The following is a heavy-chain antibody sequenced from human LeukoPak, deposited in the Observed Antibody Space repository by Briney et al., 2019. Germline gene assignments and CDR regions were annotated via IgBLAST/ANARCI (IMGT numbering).Heavy chain of an antibody. CDR3: AKEKRGYSSGCPLDY. D-gene: IGHD6-19*01. V-gene: IGHV3-23*01. CDR2: ISGSGGSA. Sequence: PGGSLRLSCAASGFTFSSYAMSWVRQAPGKGLEWVSAISGSGGSAYYADSVKGRFTISRDNSKNTLYLQMNSLRAEDTAVYYCAKEKRGYSSGCPLDYWGQGTLVTVSS. J-gene: IGHJ4*02. CDR1: GFTFSSYA.